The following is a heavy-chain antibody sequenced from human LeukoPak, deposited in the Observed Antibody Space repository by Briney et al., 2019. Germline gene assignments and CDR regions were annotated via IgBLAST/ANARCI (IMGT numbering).Heavy chain of an antibody. D-gene: IGHD3-10*01. Sequence: ASVKVSCKASGYTFTSYDINWVRQATGQGLEWMGWMNPSSGNTGYAQKFQGRVIMTRNTSISTAYMELSSLRYEDTAVYYCARRGRASEIDYWGQGTLVTVSS. V-gene: IGHV1-8*01. J-gene: IGHJ4*02. CDR2: MNPSSGNT. CDR3: ARRGRASEIDY. CDR1: GYTFTSYD.